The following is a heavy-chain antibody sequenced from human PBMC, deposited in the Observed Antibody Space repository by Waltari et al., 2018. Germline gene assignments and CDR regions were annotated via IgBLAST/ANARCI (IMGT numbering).Heavy chain of an antibody. D-gene: IGHD1-7*01. J-gene: IGHJ4*02. CDR3: AKGLLGTTNFDY. CDR2: IGGRAGNT. V-gene: IGHV3-23*04. Sequence: EVLLVESGGGLVQPGGSLRLSCAASGFILSNHAMIWVRQAPGKGLGWVSAIGGRAGNTYDADSVKGRFTISRDNSKNTLYLHMSSLRAEDTAIYYCAKGLLGTTNFDYWGQGTLVTVSS. CDR1: GFILSNHA.